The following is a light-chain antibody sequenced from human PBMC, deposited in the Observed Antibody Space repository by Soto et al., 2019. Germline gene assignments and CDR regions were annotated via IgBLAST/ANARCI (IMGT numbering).Light chain of an antibody. Sequence: AIQMTQSPSSLSASVGDRVTITCRASQGIRSELGWYQQKPGKAPKVLIYGASSLQSGVPSRFSGSGSGTDFTLTISSLQPEDFATYYCLQDYNYPLTFGQGTRVVVK. V-gene: IGKV1-6*01. CDR3: LQDYNYPLT. CDR2: GAS. CDR1: QGIRSE. J-gene: IGKJ1*01.